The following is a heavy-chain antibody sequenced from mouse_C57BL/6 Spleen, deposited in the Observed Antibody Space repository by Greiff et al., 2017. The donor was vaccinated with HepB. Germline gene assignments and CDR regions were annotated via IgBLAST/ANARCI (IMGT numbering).Heavy chain of an antibody. J-gene: IGHJ4*01. D-gene: IGHD2-1*01. CDR2: IYPSDSET. V-gene: IGHV1-61*01. CDR1: GYTFTSYW. Sequence: QVHVKQPGAELVRPGSSVKLSCKASGYTFTSYWMDWVKQRPGQGLEWIGNIYPSDSETHYNQKFKDNATLTVDKSSSTAYMQLSSLTSEDSAVYYCARYGNYGDYAMDYWGQGTSVTVSS. CDR3: ARYGNYGDYAMDY.